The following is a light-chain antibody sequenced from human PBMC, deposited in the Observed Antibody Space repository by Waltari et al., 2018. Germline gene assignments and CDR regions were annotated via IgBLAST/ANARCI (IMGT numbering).Light chain of an antibody. CDR3: SSYTSSSTWV. CDR1: RSDVGGYNY. CDR2: DVS. J-gene: IGLJ3*02. Sequence: QSALTHPASVSGSPGQSITISCTGTRSDVGGYNYVPGYQQHPGKAPELMIYDVSNRPSGVSNRFSVSKSGNTASLTISGLQAEDEADYYCSSYTSSSTWVFGGGTKLTVL. V-gene: IGLV2-14*01.